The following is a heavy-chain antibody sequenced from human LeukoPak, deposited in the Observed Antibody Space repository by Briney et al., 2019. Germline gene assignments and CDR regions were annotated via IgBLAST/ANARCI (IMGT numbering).Heavy chain of an antibody. V-gene: IGHV4-34*01. D-gene: IGHD4-17*01. Sequence: SETPSLTCAVYGGSFSGYYWSWIRQPPGKGLEWIGEINHSGSTNYNPSLKSRVTISVDTSKNQFSLKLSSVTAADTAVYYCAGRTTVTNIHFDYWGQGTLVTVSS. CDR3: AGRTTVTNIHFDY. CDR1: GGSFSGYY. CDR2: INHSGST. J-gene: IGHJ4*02.